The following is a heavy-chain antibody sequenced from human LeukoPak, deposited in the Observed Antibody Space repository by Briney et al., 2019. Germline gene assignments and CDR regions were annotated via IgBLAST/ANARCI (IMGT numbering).Heavy chain of an antibody. CDR1: GFTVSSNY. Sequence: GGSLRLSCAASGFTVSSNYMSWVRQAPGKGLEWVSVIYSGGSTYYADSVKGRFTISRDNSKNTLYLQMNSLRAEDTAVYYCERDLGGRNYFDYWGQGTLVTVSS. D-gene: IGHD2-15*01. CDR2: IYSGGST. V-gene: IGHV3-53*01. J-gene: IGHJ4*02. CDR3: ERDLGGRNYFDY.